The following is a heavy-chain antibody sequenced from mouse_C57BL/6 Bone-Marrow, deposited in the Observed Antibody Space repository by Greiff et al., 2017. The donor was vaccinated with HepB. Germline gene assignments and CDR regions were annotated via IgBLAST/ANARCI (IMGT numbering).Heavy chain of an antibody. D-gene: IGHD2-5*01. V-gene: IGHV1-42*01. J-gene: IGHJ3*01. CDR1: GYSFTGYY. Sequence: VQLKQSGPELVKPGASVKISCKASGYSFTGYYMNWVKQSPEKSLEWIGEINPSTGGTTYNQKFKAKATLTVDKSSSTAYMQLKSLTSEDSAVYYCASLYSNYIAYWGQGTLVTVSA. CDR2: INPSTGGT. CDR3: ASLYSNYIAY.